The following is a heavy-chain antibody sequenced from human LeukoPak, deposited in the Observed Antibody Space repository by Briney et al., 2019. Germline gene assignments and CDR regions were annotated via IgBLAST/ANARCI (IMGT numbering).Heavy chain of an antibody. J-gene: IGHJ6*03. CDR2: IKSKTDGGTT. V-gene: IGHV3-15*01. CDR3: TTDSANWGSYYYYYMDV. D-gene: IGHD7-27*01. CDR1: GFTFSNAW. Sequence: GGSLRLSCAASGFTFSNAWMSWVRRAPGKGLEWVGRIKSKTDGGTTDYAAPVKGRFTISRDDSKNTLYLQMNSLKTEDTAVYYCTTDSANWGSYYYYYMDVWGKGTTVTISS.